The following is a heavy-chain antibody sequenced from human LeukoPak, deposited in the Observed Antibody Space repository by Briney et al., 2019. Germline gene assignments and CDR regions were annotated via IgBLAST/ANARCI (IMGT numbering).Heavy chain of an antibody. V-gene: IGHV4-59*08. Sequence: SETLSLTCTVSGGSISPYYWSWIRQPPGKGLEWIGYIQYSGSTSYNPSLNSRVTISVDTSKNQFSLKLSSVTAADSAVYSCARYGGTYFDTWGQGTMVTVSS. CDR2: IQYSGST. D-gene: IGHD3-10*01. CDR1: GGSISPYY. J-gene: IGHJ3*02. CDR3: ARYGGTYFDT.